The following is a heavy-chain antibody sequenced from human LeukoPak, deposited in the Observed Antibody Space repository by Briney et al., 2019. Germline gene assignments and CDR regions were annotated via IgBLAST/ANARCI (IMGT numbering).Heavy chain of an antibody. Sequence: SETLSLTCTVPGGSISSSSYYWGWIRQPPGKGLEWIGSIYYSGSTYYNPSLKSRVTISVDTSKNQFSLKLSSVTAADTAVYYCARDFRGTGDAFDIWGQGTMVTVSS. V-gene: IGHV4-39*07. CDR3: ARDFRGTGDAFDI. J-gene: IGHJ3*02. CDR2: IYYSGST. D-gene: IGHD1-1*01. CDR1: GGSISSSSYY.